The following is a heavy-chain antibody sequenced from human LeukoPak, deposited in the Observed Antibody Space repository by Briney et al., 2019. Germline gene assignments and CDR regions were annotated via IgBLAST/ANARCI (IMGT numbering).Heavy chain of an antibody. CDR2: IYPGDSDT. CDR1: GSSFTTYW. CDR3: ARLGTYWSNYYFEY. J-gene: IGHJ4*02. V-gene: IGHV5-51*01. Sequence: GESLKISCQGSGSSFTTYWIGWVRPMPRKGVGCMGIIYPGDSDTRYSPSFQGQVTISADKSINTAYLQWSSLKASDTAMYYCARLGTYWSNYYFEYWGQGTLVTVSS. D-gene: IGHD3-10*01.